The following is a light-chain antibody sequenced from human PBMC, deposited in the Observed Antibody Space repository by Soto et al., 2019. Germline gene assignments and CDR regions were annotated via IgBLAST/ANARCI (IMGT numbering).Light chain of an antibody. CDR3: QQYHHWRT. Sequence: EIVMTQFPASLSVSPGERATLSCRASQSIGSNLAWYQQKPGQAPSLLIYNASTRATGLPPKFGGSGSGTEFALPISSLQSEDSAVYCCQQYHHWRTFGKGTKVEIK. V-gene: IGKV3-15*01. CDR1: QSIGSN. J-gene: IGKJ1*01. CDR2: NAS.